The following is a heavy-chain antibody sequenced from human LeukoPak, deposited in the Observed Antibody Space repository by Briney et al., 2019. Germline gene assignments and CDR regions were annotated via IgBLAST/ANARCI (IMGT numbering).Heavy chain of an antibody. CDR3: ASRGTHYDFWSGYYPDY. Sequence: SETLSLTCTVSGGSISSYYWSWIRQPPGKGLEWIGYIYYSGSTNYNPSLKSRVTISVDTSKNQFSLKLSSVTAADTAVYYCASRGTHYDFWSGYYPDYWGQGTLVTVSS. D-gene: IGHD3-3*01. J-gene: IGHJ4*02. CDR1: GGSISSYY. CDR2: IYYSGST. V-gene: IGHV4-59*08.